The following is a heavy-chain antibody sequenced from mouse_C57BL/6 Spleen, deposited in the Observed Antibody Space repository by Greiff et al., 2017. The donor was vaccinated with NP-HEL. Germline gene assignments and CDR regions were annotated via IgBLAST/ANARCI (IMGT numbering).Heavy chain of an antibody. V-gene: IGHV2-9*01. CDR2: IWGGGST. J-gene: IGHJ3*01. CDR1: GFSLTSYG. Sequence: VKLLESGPGLVAPSQSLTISCTVSGFSLTSYGVDWVRQPPGKGLEWLGVIWGGGSTNYNSAPMPRLSISKDKSKSQVFLKMNMVQTDDTAMYYCAKRDYHYDTAYWGKGTLVTVYA. D-gene: IGHD2-4*01. CDR3: AKRDYHYDTAY.